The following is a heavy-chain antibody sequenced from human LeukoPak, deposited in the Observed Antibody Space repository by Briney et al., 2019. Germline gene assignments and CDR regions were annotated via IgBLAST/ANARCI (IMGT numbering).Heavy chain of an antibody. V-gene: IGHV4-4*07. J-gene: IGHJ4*02. CDR3: ARVMEIFGVVIAYYFDY. CDR1: DGSISSYF. D-gene: IGHD3-3*01. Sequence: PSETLSLTCTVSDGSISSYFWSWIRQPAGKGLEWIGRIYTSGTTNYNPSLKSRVTISVDTSKNQFSLKLSSVTAADTAVYYCARVMEIFGVVIAYYFDYWGQGTLVTVSS. CDR2: IYTSGTT.